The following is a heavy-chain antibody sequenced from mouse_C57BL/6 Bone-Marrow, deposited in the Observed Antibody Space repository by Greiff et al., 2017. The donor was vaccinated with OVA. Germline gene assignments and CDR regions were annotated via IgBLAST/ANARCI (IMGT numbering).Heavy chain of an antibody. CDR3: ARSYYYASSWGVAY. CDR2: ISSGSSTI. CDR1: GFTFSDYG. J-gene: IGHJ3*01. Sequence: EVKLVESGGGLVKPGGSLKLSCAASGFTFSDYGMHWVRQAPEKGLEWVAYISSGSSTIYYADTVKGRFTISRDNAKNTLFLQMTSLRSEDTAMYYCARSYYYASSWGVAYCGEETLVTVSA. V-gene: IGHV5-17*01. D-gene: IGHD1-1*01.